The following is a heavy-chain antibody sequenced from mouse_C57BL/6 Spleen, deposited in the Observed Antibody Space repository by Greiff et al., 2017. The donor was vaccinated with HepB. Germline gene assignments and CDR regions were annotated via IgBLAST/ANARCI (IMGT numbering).Heavy chain of an antibody. CDR1: GFSLSTFGMG. CDR3: ARIGTTVVARHWYFDV. CDR2: IWWDDDK. Sequence: QVTLKVSGPGILQPSQTLSLTCSFSGFSLSTFGMGVGWIRQPSGKGLEWLAHIWWDDDKYYNPALKSRLTISKDTYKNQVFLKIANVDTADTATYYCARIGTTVVARHWYFDVWGTGTTVTVSS. V-gene: IGHV8-8*01. J-gene: IGHJ1*03. D-gene: IGHD1-1*01.